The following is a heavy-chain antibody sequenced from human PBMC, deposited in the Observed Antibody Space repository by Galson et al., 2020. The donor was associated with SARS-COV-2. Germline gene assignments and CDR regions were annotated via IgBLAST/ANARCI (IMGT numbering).Heavy chain of an antibody. CDR2: INPNSGGT. Sequence: ASVKVSCKASGYTFTGYYMHWVRQAPGQGLEWMGWINPNSGGTNYPQKFQGRVTMTRDTSISTAYMELSRLTYDDTAVYYCARGGPLSAAATFDYWGQGILVTVSS. D-gene: IGHD6-13*01. V-gene: IGHV1-2*02. CDR3: ARGGPLSAAATFDY. CDR1: GYTFTGYY. J-gene: IGHJ4*02.